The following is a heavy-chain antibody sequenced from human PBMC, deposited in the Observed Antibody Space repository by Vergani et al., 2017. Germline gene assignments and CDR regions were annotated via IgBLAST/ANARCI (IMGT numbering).Heavy chain of an antibody. CDR1: GFSLNTRGVS. D-gene: IGHD1-7*01. Sequence: QITLKESGPTLVKPTQTLTLTCTFSGFSLNTRGVSVAWIRQPPGKALDWLALIYWNEDQHYSPFLNNRVTITKYTSKNQVVLTMTNMDYVDTGTYYCVYRKTECGTTCVFYPFYYYYYGDVWGKGTTVTVSS. V-gene: IGHV2-5*04. CDR2: IYWNEDQ. CDR3: VYRKTECGTTCVFYPFYYYYYGDV. J-gene: IGHJ6*03.